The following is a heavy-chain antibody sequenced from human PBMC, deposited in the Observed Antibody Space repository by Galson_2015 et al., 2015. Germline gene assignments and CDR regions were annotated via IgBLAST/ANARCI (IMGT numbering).Heavy chain of an antibody. Sequence: SLRLSCAASGFTFSSDWMHWVRQAPGKGLVWVSRINSDGTDKTYADSVKGRLTISRDNAKNTLYLQMNSLRAEDTAVYYCARAERNGMDVWGQGTTVTISS. V-gene: IGHV3-74*01. J-gene: IGHJ6*02. D-gene: IGHD1-1*01. CDR1: GFTFSSDW. CDR2: INSDGTDK. CDR3: ARAERNGMDV.